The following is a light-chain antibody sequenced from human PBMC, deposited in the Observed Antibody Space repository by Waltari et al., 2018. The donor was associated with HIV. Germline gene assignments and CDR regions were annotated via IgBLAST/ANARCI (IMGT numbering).Light chain of an antibody. J-gene: IGLJ2*01. CDR2: AVT. V-gene: IGLV2-8*01. CDR1: SSDVGGYNY. CDR3: SSYAGSNNYVV. Sequence: QSALTQPPSASGSPGQPVTIACTGTSSDVGGYNYVPWYQQYPGKAPKLRIYAVTKRPSGVPDRFSGSKSGNTASLTVSGLQAEDEADYYCSSYAGSNNYVVFGGGTRLTVL.